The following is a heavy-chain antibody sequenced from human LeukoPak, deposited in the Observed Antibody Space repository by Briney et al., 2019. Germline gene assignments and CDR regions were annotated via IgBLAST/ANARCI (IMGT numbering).Heavy chain of an antibody. J-gene: IGHJ5*02. CDR2: INPSGGST. CDR3: ARDPGGYCSSTSCQPRWFDP. Sequence: ASVKVSCKASGYTFTCYYMHRVRQAPGQGLEWMGIINPSGGSTSYAQKFQGRVTMTRDTSTSTVYMELSSLRSEDTAVYYCARDPGGYCSSTSCQPRWFDPWGQGTLVTVSS. V-gene: IGHV1-46*01. CDR1: GYTFTCYY. D-gene: IGHD2-2*01.